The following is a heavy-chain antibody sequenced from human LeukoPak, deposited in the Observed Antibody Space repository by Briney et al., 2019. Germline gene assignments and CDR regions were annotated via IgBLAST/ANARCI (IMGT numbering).Heavy chain of an antibody. J-gene: IGHJ6*04. Sequence: SETLSLTCGVYSGSCIAYYWIWIRHPPPKERQWMVEINHTGSTNYSPSLQSRVTISVDTSNNKFSLKLTCVKVADTAVYYCARQRYKTGVEYIDVWGKGTPVTISS. CDR2: INHTGST. CDR3: ARQRYKTGVEYIDV. CDR1: SGSCIAYY. D-gene: IGHD1-1*01. V-gene: IGHV4-34*01.